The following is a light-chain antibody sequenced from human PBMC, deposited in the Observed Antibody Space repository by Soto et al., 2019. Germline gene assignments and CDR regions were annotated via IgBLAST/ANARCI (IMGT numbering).Light chain of an antibody. J-gene: IGLJ2*01. CDR3: QSYGSTHVV. Sequence: NFMLTQPHSVSESPGKTVTISCTASSGNIASNYVQWYQQRPGSAPTTVIYEDNQRPSGVPDRISGAVDSSSNSASLTISGLKTEDEADYYCQSYGSTHVVFGGGTKLTVL. V-gene: IGLV6-57*02. CDR2: EDN. CDR1: SGNIASNY.